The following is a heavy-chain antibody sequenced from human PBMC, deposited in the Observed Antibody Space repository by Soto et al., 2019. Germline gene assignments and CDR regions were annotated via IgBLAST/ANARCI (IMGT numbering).Heavy chain of an antibody. CDR3: ASSQFGYDSSGSLSLYYYYGMDV. V-gene: IGHV3-33*01. Sequence: PGESLKISCAASGFTFSSYGMHWVRQAPGKGLEWVAVIWYDGSNKYYADSVKGRFTISRDNSKNTLYLQMNSLRAEDTAVYYCASSQFGYDSSGSLSLYYYYGMDVWGQGTTVTVSS. J-gene: IGHJ6*02. CDR1: GFTFSSYG. CDR2: IWYDGSNK. D-gene: IGHD3-22*01.